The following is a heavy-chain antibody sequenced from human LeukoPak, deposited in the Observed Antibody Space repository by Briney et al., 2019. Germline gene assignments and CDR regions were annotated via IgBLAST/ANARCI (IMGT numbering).Heavy chain of an antibody. D-gene: IGHD3-10*01. CDR3: AKEASYYGSGITDFDY. CDR2: ISGSGGST. Sequence: GGTLRLSCAASGFTFSSYGMSWVRQAPGKGLEWVSAISGSGGSTYYADSVKGRFTISRDNSKNTLYLQMNSLRAEDTAVYYCAKEASYYGSGITDFDYWGQGTLVTVSS. J-gene: IGHJ4*02. V-gene: IGHV3-23*01. CDR1: GFTFSSYG.